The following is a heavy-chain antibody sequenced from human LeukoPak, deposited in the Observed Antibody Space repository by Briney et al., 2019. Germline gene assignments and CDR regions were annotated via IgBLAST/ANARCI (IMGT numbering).Heavy chain of an antibody. CDR3: ARHLSQLVPFDY. Sequence: SETLSLTCAVYGGSFSGYYWSWIRQPPGKGLEWIGEINHSGSTNHNPSLKSRVTISVDTSKNQFSLKLSSVTAADTAVYYCARHLSQLVPFDYWGQGTLVTVSS. J-gene: IGHJ4*02. D-gene: IGHD6-13*01. V-gene: IGHV4-34*01. CDR1: GGSFSGYY. CDR2: INHSGST.